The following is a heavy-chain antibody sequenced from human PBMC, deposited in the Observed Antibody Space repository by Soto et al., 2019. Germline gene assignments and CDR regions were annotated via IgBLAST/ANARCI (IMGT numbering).Heavy chain of an antibody. D-gene: IGHD5-18*01. CDR1: GGSISSGGYY. J-gene: IGHJ4*02. CDR3: ARDIGYSYGSSYFDY. CDR2: IYYSGST. V-gene: IGHV4-31*03. Sequence: SETLSLTCTVSGGSISSGGYYWSWIRQHPGKGLEWIGYIYYSGSTYYNPSLKSRVTISVDTSKNQFSLKLSSVTAADAAVYYCARDIGYSYGSSYFDYWGQGTLVTVSS.